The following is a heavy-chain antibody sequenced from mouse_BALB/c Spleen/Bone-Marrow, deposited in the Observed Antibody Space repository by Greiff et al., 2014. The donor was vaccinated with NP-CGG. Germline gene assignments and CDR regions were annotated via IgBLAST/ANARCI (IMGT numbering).Heavy chain of an antibody. J-gene: IGHJ2*01. Sequence: EVQLQQSGAELVKPGASVKLSCTASGFNAKDTYIHWVKQGPEQGLEWIGRIDPANGNTKYDPKFQGKATITADTSSNTAYLQLSSLTSEDTAVYYCASYVYGYYFDYWGQGTTLTVSS. D-gene: IGHD2-2*01. CDR2: IDPANGNT. V-gene: IGHV14-3*02. CDR3: ASYVYGYYFDY. CDR1: GFNAKDTY.